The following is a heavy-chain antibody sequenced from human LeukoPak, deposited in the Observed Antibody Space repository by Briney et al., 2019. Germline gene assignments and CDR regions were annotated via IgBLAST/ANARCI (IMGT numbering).Heavy chain of an antibody. CDR1: GGSISSGSYY. D-gene: IGHD3-3*01. Sequence: SQTLSLTCTVSGGSISSGSYYWSWIRQPAGKGLEWIGRIYTSGSTNYNPPLKSRVTISVDTSKNQFSLKLSSVTAADTAVYYCARGNLGLRFLEWLQSNWFDPWGQGTLVTVSS. CDR3: ARGNLGLRFLEWLQSNWFDP. V-gene: IGHV4-61*02. CDR2: IYTSGST. J-gene: IGHJ5*02.